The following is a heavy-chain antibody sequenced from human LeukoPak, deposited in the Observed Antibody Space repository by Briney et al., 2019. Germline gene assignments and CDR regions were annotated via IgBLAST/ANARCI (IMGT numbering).Heavy chain of an antibody. CDR3: ARGGDYPFDY. V-gene: IGHV3-74*01. J-gene: IGHJ4*02. D-gene: IGHD4-17*01. CDR2: IESTGSST. CDR1: GFTFSSYW. Sequence: GGSLTLSCAVSGFTFSSYWMQWVRQAPGKGLVWVSRIESTGSSTGYADSVKGRFTISRDNAKNTLYLQMNSLRAEDTALYYCARGGDYPFDYWGQGTLVTVSS.